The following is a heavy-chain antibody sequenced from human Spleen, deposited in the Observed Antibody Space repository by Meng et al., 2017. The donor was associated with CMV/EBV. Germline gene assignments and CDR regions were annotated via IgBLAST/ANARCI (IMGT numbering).Heavy chain of an antibody. D-gene: IGHD2-2*01. CDR3: ARDLVVPAAIQYYYHNYGMDV. Sequence: GESLKISCDASGFSFSDYAMSWVRQAPGKGLEWVSSISGSGGSTFYADSVKGRFTISRDNSKNTLNLQMNSLRVEDTAVYYCARDLVVPAAIQYYYHNYGMDVWGQGTTVTVSS. V-gene: IGHV3-23*01. CDR1: GFSFSDYA. J-gene: IGHJ6*02. CDR2: ISGSGGST.